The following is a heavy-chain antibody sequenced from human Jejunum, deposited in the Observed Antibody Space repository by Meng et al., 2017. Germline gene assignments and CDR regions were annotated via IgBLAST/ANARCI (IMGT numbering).Heavy chain of an antibody. CDR2: TYYRSKYYN. Sequence: QVQLQQSGPGLVKPPQTPSLPCAISGDSVSSNSAAWNWIRQSPSRGLEWLGRTYYRSKYYNDYALSVKSRITINPDTSKNQFSLQLNSVTPEDTAIYYCARDWGDVRGGFDFWGQGTLVTVSS. D-gene: IGHD3-10*02. CDR3: ARDWGDVRGGFDF. CDR1: GDSVSSNSAA. J-gene: IGHJ4*02. V-gene: IGHV6-1*01.